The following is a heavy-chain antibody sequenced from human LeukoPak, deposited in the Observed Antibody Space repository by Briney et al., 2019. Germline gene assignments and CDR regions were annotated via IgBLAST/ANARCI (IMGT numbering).Heavy chain of an antibody. Sequence: GGSLRLSCAASGFTFSNYDKIWGRQTPGKGLGWVSGITAKGDRTAYADSVKGRLTISRDNSKDTLYLQMNSLSAEDTAIYYCARRPPCSSALCYGLDVWGQGTTVTVSS. CDR3: ARRPPCSSALCYGLDV. J-gene: IGHJ6*02. CDR1: GFTFSNYD. D-gene: IGHD2-2*01. V-gene: IGHV3-23*01. CDR2: ITAKGDRT.